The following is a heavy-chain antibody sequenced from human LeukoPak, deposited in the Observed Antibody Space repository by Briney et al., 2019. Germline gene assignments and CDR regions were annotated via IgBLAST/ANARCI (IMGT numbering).Heavy chain of an antibody. J-gene: IGHJ4*02. D-gene: IGHD4-17*01. Sequence: GGSLRLSCAASGFTVSSNYMSWVRQAPGKGLEWVSVIYSGGSTYYADSVKGRFTISRDNSKNTLYLQMNSLRAADTAVYYCARSDYGDYLDWGQGTSVTVSS. CDR1: GFTVSSNY. CDR2: IYSGGST. CDR3: ARSDYGDYLD. V-gene: IGHV3-66*01.